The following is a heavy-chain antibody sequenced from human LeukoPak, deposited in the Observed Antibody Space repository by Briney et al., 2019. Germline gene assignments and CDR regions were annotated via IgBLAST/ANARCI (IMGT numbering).Heavy chain of an antibody. CDR3: ARGASLSVFRSFDY. CDR2: IIPIFGTA. J-gene: IGHJ4*02. Sequence: ASVKVSCKASGGTFSSYAISWVRQAPGQGLEWMGGIIPIFGTANYAQKFQGRVTITTDESTSTAYMELSSLRSEDTAAYYCARGASLSVFRSFDYWGQGTLVTVSS. V-gene: IGHV1-69*05. D-gene: IGHD3-16*02. CDR1: GGTFSSYA.